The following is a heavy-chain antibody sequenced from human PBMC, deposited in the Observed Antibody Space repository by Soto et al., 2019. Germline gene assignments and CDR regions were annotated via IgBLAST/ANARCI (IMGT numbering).Heavy chain of an antibody. D-gene: IGHD1-26*01. CDR3: ASGHDAYKVGY. Sequence: QVQLQESGPGLVKPSQTLSLICIVSGGSISRGVDGSYWTWISQHPVKGLKCIGYIYDPGPTYYTPSLKPRPTISVATSQNHSSLELTSVTAADTAIYFCASGHDAYKVGYWGQGTLVTVSS. CDR2: IYDPGPT. J-gene: IGHJ4*02. CDR1: GGSISRGVDGSY. V-gene: IGHV4-31*03.